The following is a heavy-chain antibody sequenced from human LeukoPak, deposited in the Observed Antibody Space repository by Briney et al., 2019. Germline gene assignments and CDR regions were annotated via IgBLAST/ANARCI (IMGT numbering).Heavy chain of an antibody. CDR1: GFPFSSYW. CDR3: ARVGDCSSTSCYLFDY. D-gene: IGHD2-2*01. Sequence: GGSLRLSCVASGFPFSSYWMTWVRQAPGKGLEWVANIKQDGSKKSYVDSVKGRFTISRDNAKNSLYLQMNSLRAEDTAVYYCARVGDCSSTSCYLFDYWGQGTLVTVSS. V-gene: IGHV3-7*04. J-gene: IGHJ4*02. CDR2: IKQDGSKK.